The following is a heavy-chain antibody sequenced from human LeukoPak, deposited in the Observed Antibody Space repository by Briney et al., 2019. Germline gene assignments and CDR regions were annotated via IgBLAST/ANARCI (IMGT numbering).Heavy chain of an antibody. J-gene: IGHJ4*02. CDR3: ARENYFDY. V-gene: IGHV4-59*01. CDR1: GGSIRSFY. CDR2: IHYTGST. Sequence: SETLSLTCTVSGGSIRSFYWGWIRQLPGKGLEWIGFIHYTGSTNYNPSLKSRGTISVDTSKNQFSLKLRSVTAADTAVYYCARENYFDYWGQGTVVTVSS.